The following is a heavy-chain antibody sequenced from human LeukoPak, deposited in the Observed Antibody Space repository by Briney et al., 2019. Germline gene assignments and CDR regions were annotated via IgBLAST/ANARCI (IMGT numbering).Heavy chain of an antibody. CDR2: IKSKTAGGTT. CDR3: TTEYYGSLIY. V-gene: IGHV3-15*01. CDR1: GFTFSTYS. Sequence: GGSLRLSCAASGFTFSTYSMSWFRQAPGRGLEWVGRIKSKTAGGTTDYAAPVKGRFTISRDDSKNTLYLQMNSLKTEDTAVYYCTTEYYGSLIYWGQGTLVTVSS. D-gene: IGHD3-10*01. J-gene: IGHJ4*02.